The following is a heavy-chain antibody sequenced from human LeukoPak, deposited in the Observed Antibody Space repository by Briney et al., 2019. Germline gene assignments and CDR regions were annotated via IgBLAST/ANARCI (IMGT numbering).Heavy chain of an antibody. CDR2: INHSGST. V-gene: IGHV4-34*01. Sequence: SETLSLTCAVYGGSFSGYYWSWIRQPPGKGLEWIGEINHSGSTNYNPSLKSRVTISVDTSKNQFSLKLSSVTAADTAVYYCARGRRWIQLWFQWYFDYWGQGTLVTVSS. J-gene: IGHJ4*02. CDR1: GGSFSGYY. D-gene: IGHD5-18*01. CDR3: ARGRRWIQLWFQWYFDY.